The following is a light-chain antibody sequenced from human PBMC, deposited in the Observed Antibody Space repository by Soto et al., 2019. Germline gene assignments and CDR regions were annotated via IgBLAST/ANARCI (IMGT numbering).Light chain of an antibody. V-gene: IGKV3-15*01. Sequence: EIVMTQSPATLSVSPVDRANLSCSASQSISSNLAWYQQKPGQAPRLLMFRTSSRATGFPARFSGSGSGTEFNLTISSLQSEDFGVYYCQQRSKWPPITFGQGTRLEIK. CDR3: QQRSKWPPIT. CDR1: QSISSN. CDR2: RTS. J-gene: IGKJ5*01.